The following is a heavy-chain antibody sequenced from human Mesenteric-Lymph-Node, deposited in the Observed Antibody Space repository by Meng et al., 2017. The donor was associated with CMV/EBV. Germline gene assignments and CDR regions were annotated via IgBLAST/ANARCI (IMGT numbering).Heavy chain of an antibody. D-gene: IGHD3-22*01. J-gene: IGHJ4*02. CDR3: ASTPYYYDSTNFDY. CDR2: ISSSSSYI. Sequence: GESLKISCAASGFTFSSYSMNWVRQAPGKGLEWVSSISSSSSYIYYADSVKGRFTISRDNAKNSLYLQMNSLRAEDTAVYYCASTPYYYDSTNFDYWGQGTLVTVSS. V-gene: IGHV3-21*01. CDR1: GFTFSSYS.